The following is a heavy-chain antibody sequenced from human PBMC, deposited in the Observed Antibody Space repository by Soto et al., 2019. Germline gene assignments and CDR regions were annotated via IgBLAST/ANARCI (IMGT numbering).Heavy chain of an antibody. CDR1: GFAFSSYW. J-gene: IGHJ4*02. V-gene: IGHV3-74*01. Sequence: EVHLVESGGGSVQPGGSLKLSCAGSGFAFSSYWIHWVRQVPGKGLVWVSRINGDGSTTSYADSVRGRFTISRDNAKDTLSLQMNSLRAEAAALYSCASVCQGRYYFTYWGQGTLVPVSP. CDR2: INGDGSTT. CDR3: ASVCQGRYYFTY.